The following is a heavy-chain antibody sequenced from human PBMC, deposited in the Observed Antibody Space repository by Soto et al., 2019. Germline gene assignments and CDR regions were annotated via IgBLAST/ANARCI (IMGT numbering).Heavy chain of an antibody. J-gene: IGHJ4*02. CDR2: ISGSGGST. Sequence: GGSLRLSCAASGFTFSSYAMSWVRQAPGKGLEWVSAISGSGGSTYYADSVKGRFTISRDNSKNTLYLQMNSLRAEDTAVYYCARVVFVGTTLRGYLVYWGQGILVTVFS. CDR3: ARVVFVGTTLRGYLVY. D-gene: IGHD1-7*01. V-gene: IGHV3-23*01. CDR1: GFTFSSYA.